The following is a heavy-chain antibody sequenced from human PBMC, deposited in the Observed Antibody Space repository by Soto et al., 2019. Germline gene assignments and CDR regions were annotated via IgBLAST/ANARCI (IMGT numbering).Heavy chain of an antibody. D-gene: IGHD2-2*01. V-gene: IGHV1-3*01. J-gene: IGHJ4*02. CDR2: INAGNGNT. CDR3: ARDQSYCSSTSCYAFDY. Sequence: QVQLVQSGAEVKKPGASVKVSCKASGYTFTSYAMHWVRQAPGQRLEWMGWINAGNGNTKYSQKFQGRVTITRDTSASTAYMELSSLRSEDTAVYYCARDQSYCSSTSCYAFDYWGQGTLVTVSS. CDR1: GYTFTSYA.